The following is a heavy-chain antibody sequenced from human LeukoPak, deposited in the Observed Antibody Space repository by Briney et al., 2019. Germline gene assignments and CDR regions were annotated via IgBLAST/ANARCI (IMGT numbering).Heavy chain of an antibody. Sequence: PGGSLRLSCAGYGITLSELWMNWVRQVPGKGLEWVAKIKQDGSKKKYVDSVKGRFTISRDNAKNSVYLQMNSLRVDDTAVYYCVGGYGWLPDYWGQGALVTVSS. J-gene: IGHJ4*02. CDR1: GITLSELW. V-gene: IGHV3-7*04. D-gene: IGHD6-19*01. CDR3: VGGYGWLPDY. CDR2: IKQDGSKK.